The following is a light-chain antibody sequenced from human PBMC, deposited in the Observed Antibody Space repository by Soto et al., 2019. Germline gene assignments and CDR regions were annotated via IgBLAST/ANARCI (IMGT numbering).Light chain of an antibody. V-gene: IGKV3-20*01. CDR2: GAS. Sequence: EIVLTQSPGTLSLSPGERATLSCRGSQTISSSYLAWYQQKPGQAPRLLIYGASSRATGIPDRFSGSGSGTDFTLTISRLEPEDFAVYYCQPYGSSRTFGQGTKVEIK. CDR1: QTISSSY. J-gene: IGKJ1*01. CDR3: QPYGSSRT.